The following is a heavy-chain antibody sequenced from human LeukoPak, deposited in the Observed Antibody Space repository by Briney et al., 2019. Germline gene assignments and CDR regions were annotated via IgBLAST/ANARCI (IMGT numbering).Heavy chain of an antibody. CDR1: GFTFSSYG. V-gene: IGHV3-23*01. CDR2: ISGSGGST. D-gene: IGHD5-24*01. J-gene: IGHJ2*01. CDR3: AKGRDAYNYWYFDL. Sequence: PRGSLRLSCAASGFTFSSYGMSWVRQAPGKGLEWVSAISGSGGSTYYADSVKGRFTISRDNSKNTLYLQMNSLRAEDTAVYYCAKGRDAYNYWYFDLWGRGTLVTVSS.